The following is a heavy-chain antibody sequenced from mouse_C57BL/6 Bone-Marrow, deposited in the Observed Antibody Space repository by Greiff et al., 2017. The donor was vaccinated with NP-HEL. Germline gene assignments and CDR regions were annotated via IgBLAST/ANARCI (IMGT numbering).Heavy chain of an antibody. D-gene: IGHD2-5*01. CDR3: TTRYSNPYYYAMDY. J-gene: IGHJ4*01. V-gene: IGHV14-1*01. CDR1: GFNIKDYY. Sequence: VQLQQSGAELVRPGASVKLSCTASGFNIKDYYMHWVKQRPEQGLEWIGRIDPEDGDTEYAPKFQGKATMTADTSSNTASLQLSSLTSEDTAVYYCTTRYSNPYYYAMDYWGQGTSVTVSS. CDR2: IDPEDGDT.